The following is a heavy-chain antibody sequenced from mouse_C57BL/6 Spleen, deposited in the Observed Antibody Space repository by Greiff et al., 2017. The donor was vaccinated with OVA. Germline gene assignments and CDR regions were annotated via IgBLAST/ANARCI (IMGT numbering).Heavy chain of an antibody. J-gene: IGHJ3*01. Sequence: EVQLQQSGPELVKPGASVKISCTASGYTFTDYYMNWVKQSPGKSLEWIGDINPNNGGTSYNQKFKGTATLTVDKSSSTAYMELRSLTSEDSAVYYWAGPYYYGSSSWFADWGKGTLVTVSA. CDR3: AGPYYYGSSSWFAD. CDR2: INPNNGGT. D-gene: IGHD1-1*01. V-gene: IGHV1-26*01. CDR1: GYTFTDYY.